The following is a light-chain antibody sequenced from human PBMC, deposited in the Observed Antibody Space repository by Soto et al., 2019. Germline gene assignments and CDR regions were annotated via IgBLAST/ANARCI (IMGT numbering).Light chain of an antibody. V-gene: IGKV3-20*01. J-gene: IGKJ1*01. Sequence: EILLTQCPGTLSLSPGERATLSCRASQSVSSSFLAWYQQRPGRAPRLLIYGASSRATDIPSRFSGSGSGTDFTLTISRLEHDDSAVYYCQQYESSLGWSFGQGTKVDIK. CDR3: QQYESSLGWS. CDR1: QSVSSSF. CDR2: GAS.